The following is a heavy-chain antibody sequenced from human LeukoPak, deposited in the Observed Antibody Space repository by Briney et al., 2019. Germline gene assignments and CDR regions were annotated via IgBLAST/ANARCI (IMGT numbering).Heavy chain of an antibody. Sequence: QPGGSLRLSCAASGFTVSSNYMSWVRQAPGKGLEWVSVIYSGGSTYYADSVEGRFTISRDNSKNTLYLQMNSLRAEDTAVYYCARGGAVAGIRYGMDVWGQGTTVTVSS. CDR1: GFTVSSNY. J-gene: IGHJ6*02. CDR2: IYSGGST. CDR3: ARGGAVAGIRYGMDV. V-gene: IGHV3-66*01. D-gene: IGHD6-19*01.